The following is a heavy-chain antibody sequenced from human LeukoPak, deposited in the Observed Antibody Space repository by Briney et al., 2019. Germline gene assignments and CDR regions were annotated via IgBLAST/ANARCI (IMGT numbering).Heavy chain of an antibody. Sequence: ASVKVSCKASGYTVTDYYMHWVRQAPGQGLEWMGWINTHSGGTSYAQKFQGRVTMTRDTSISTAYMNLNRLRSDDTVVYYCARTLIAAPVDYWGEGTLVTVSS. CDR1: GYTVTDYY. J-gene: IGHJ4*02. D-gene: IGHD6-6*01. CDR2: INTHSGGT. V-gene: IGHV1-2*02. CDR3: ARTLIAAPVDY.